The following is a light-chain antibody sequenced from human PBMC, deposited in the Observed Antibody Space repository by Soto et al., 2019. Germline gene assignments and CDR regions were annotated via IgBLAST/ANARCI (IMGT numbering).Light chain of an antibody. CDR2: GAS. J-gene: IGKJ1*01. CDR1: QGIRND. V-gene: IGKV1-6*01. Sequence: AIQMTQCPSSLSASVGDRVTITCRASQGIRNDLGWYQQKPGRAPKLLIFGASTLQSGVPSRFSGSGSGTDFTLTISSLQPEDFATYFCQKLDAYPPWTFGQGTKVDIK. CDR3: QKLDAYPPWT.